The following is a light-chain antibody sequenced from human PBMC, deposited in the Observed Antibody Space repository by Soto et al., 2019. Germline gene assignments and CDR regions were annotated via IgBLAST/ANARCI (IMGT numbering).Light chain of an antibody. CDR3: QQYNTWPPIT. J-gene: IGKJ5*01. CDR1: QSIRNY. V-gene: IGKV1-17*01. CDR2: TAS. Sequence: DIQMTQSPSSLSASVGDRVTITCRASQSIRNYLNWYQQKPGKAPKVLIYTASSLKSGVPSRFSGNGSGTEFTLTISSLQSEDFAVYYCQQYNTWPPITFGQGTRLET.